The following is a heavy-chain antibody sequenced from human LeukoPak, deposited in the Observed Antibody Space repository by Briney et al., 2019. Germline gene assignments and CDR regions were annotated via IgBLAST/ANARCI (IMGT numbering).Heavy chain of an antibody. D-gene: IGHD6-6*01. CDR2: IIPIFGTA. Sequence: SVKVSCKASGYTFSNYAMNWVRQAPGQGLEWMGGIIPIFGTANYAQKFQGRVTITADKSTSTAYMELSSLRSEDTAVYYCARARALSSSSVDIWGQGTMVTVSS. J-gene: IGHJ3*02. CDR1: GYTFSNYA. CDR3: ARARALSSSSVDI. V-gene: IGHV1-69*06.